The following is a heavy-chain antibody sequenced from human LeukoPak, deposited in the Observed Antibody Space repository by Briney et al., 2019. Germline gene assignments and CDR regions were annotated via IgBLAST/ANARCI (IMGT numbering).Heavy chain of an antibody. CDR3: ARLGSIVGALGY. V-gene: IGHV1-2*06. CDR2: INPNSGGT. D-gene: IGHD1-26*01. CDR1: GYTFTGYY. Sequence: ASVKVSCKASGYTFTGYYMHWVRQAPGQGLEWMGRINPNSGGTNYAQKFQGRVTMTRDTSISTAYMELSRLRSEDTAVYYCARLGSIVGALGYWGQGTLVTVSS. J-gene: IGHJ4*02.